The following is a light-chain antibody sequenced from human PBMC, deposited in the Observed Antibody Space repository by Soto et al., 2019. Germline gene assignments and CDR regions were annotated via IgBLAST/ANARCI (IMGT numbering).Light chain of an antibody. V-gene: IGKV1-5*03. CDR2: KAS. J-gene: IGKJ4*01. CDR3: QQYNSYPLT. Sequence: DIQMTKSPSTLSASVGDRFTITCRASQRISSWLAWCQQKPGNAPKFLIFKASTLESEVPSRFSGSVAGTAFTLTISSLQPDDFAPYYCQQYNSYPLTFVGGTKVEIK. CDR1: QRISSW.